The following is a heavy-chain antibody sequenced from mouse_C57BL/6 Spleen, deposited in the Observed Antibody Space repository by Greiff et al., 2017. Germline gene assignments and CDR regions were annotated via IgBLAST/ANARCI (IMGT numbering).Heavy chain of an antibody. D-gene: IGHD2-4*01. J-gene: IGHJ2*01. CDR3: ARRGDDYVSFDY. CDR2: ISNGGGST. Sequence: EVKLVESGGGLVQPGGSLKFSCAASGFTFSDYYMYWVRQTPEKRLEWVAYISNGGGSTYYQDTVKGRFTISRDNAKNTLYLQMSRLKSEDTAMYSCARRGDDYVSFDYWGQGTPLTVSS. V-gene: IGHV5-12*01. CDR1: GFTFSDYY.